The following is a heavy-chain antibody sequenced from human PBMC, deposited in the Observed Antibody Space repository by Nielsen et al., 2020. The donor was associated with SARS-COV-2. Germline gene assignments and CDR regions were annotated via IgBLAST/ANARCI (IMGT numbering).Heavy chain of an antibody. CDR2: ISYDGSNK. CDR3: ARDGSSWYYFDY. D-gene: IGHD6-13*01. V-gene: IGHV3-30-3*01. Sequence: GESLKISCAASGFTFSSYAMHWVRQAPGKGLEWVAVISYDGSNKYYADSVKGRFTISRDNSKNTLYLQMNTLRAEDTAVYYCARDGSSWYYFDYWGQGTLVTVSS. CDR1: GFTFSSYA. J-gene: IGHJ4*02.